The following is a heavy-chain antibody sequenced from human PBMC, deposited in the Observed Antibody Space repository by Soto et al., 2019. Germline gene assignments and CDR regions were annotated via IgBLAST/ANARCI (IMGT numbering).Heavy chain of an antibody. D-gene: IGHD2-21*01. V-gene: IGHV4-59*01. CDR2: IYYSGST. CDR1: GGSISSYY. Sequence: SETLSLTCTVSGGSISSYYWSWIRQPPGKGLEWIGYIYYSGSTNYNPSLKSRVTISVDTSKNQFSLKLSSVTAADTAVYYCARDPRGWERLRGDYYFDHWGQGTLVTVSS. J-gene: IGHJ4*02. CDR3: ARDPRGWERLRGDYYFDH.